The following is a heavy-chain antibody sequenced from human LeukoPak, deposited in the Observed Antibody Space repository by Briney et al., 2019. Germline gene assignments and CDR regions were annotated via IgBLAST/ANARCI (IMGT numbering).Heavy chain of an antibody. Sequence: ASVKVSCKASGYTFTSYGISWVRQAPGQGLEWMGWISAYNGNTNYAQKLQGRVTMTTDTSTSTAYMELRSLRSDDTAVYYCARESSGYDDPGAPYYYYGMDVWGQGTTVTVSS. J-gene: IGHJ6*02. CDR3: ARESSGYDDPGAPYYYYGMDV. V-gene: IGHV1-18*01. CDR1: GYTFTSYG. D-gene: IGHD5-12*01. CDR2: ISAYNGNT.